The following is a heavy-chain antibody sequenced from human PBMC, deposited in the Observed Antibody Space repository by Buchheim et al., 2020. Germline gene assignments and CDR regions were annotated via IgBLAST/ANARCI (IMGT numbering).Heavy chain of an antibody. Sequence: QVQLVESGGGVVQPGRSLRLSCAASGFTFSSYGMHWVRQAPGKGLEWVAVISYDGSNKYYADSVKGRFTIYRDNSKNTLYLQMNSLRAEDTAVYYCAKAGYYDFWSGYRDQVWYFDLWGSGTL. V-gene: IGHV3-30*18. J-gene: IGHJ2*01. D-gene: IGHD3-3*01. CDR2: ISYDGSNK. CDR3: AKAGYYDFWSGYRDQVWYFDL. CDR1: GFTFSSYG.